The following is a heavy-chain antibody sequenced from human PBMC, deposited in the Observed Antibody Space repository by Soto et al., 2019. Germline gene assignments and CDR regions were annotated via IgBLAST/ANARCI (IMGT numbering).Heavy chain of an antibody. V-gene: IGHV3-23*01. D-gene: IGHD3-3*01. CDR2: ISGSGGST. J-gene: IGHJ5*02. CDR3: AKSRVAIFGVVNWFDP. CDR1: GFTFSSYA. Sequence: GGSLRLSCAASGFTFSSYAMSWVRQAPGKGLEWVSAISGSGGSTYYADSVKGRFTISRDNSKNTLYLQMNSLRAEDTAVYYCAKSRVAIFGVVNWFDPWGQGTLVTVSS.